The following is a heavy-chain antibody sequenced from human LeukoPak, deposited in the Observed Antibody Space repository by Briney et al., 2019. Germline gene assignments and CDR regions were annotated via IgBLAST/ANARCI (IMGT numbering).Heavy chain of an antibody. CDR2: IRSDGSTS. V-gene: IGHV3-30*02. CDR3: VKDHGAYDLDS. Sequence: GGSLRLSCAASGFTFSSYSMHWVRQAPGKGLQWVSHIRSDGSTSYCADSVKGRFTISRDNSKNTLYLQMNSLRPEDTAIYFCVKDHGAYDLDSWGQRTLVTVSS. J-gene: IGHJ4*02. D-gene: IGHD4-17*01. CDR1: GFTFSSYS.